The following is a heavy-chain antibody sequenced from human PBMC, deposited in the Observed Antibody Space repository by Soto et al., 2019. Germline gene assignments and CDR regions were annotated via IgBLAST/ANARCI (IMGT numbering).Heavy chain of an antibody. J-gene: IGHJ5*02. CDR2: ISYDGSNK. D-gene: IGHD4-17*01. V-gene: IGHV3-30*18. CDR1: GFNFSSYG. CDR3: AKAGDYGDYVSWFDP. Sequence: GGSLRLSCAASGFNFSSYGMHWVRQAPGKGLEWVAVISYDGSNKYYADSVKGRFTISRDNSKNALYLQMNSLRAEDTAVYYCAKAGDYGDYVSWFDPWGQGTLVTVSS.